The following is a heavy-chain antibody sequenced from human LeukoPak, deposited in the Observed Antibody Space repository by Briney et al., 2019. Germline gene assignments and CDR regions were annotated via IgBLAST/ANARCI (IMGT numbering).Heavy chain of an antibody. J-gene: IGHJ4*02. CDR3: AKDRNAWPTNFDS. V-gene: IGHV3-23*01. CDR1: GFTFRPYA. CDR2: NSSSGGTT. Sequence: GVSLRLLCGSSGFTFRPYAVNWVSRAPGKALEYVSTNSSSGGTTYSEDSVKGRFSISRDNSNNALYLRMSSLSADDAAIYCWAKDRNAWPTNFDSWGQGTLVTVSA. D-gene: IGHD5-24*01.